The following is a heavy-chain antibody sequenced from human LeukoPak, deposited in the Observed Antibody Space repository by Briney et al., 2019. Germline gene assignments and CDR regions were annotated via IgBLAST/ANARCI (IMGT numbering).Heavy chain of an antibody. V-gene: IGHV4-4*09. D-gene: IGHD4-11*01. J-gene: IGHJ6*03. CDR2: IYTSGST. CDR1: GGSISSYY. Sequence: SETLSLTCTVCGGSISSYYWRWMRQPPGKGLEWIGYIYTSGSTNYNPSLISRVTTSVDTSKNQFSQKLSSVTAADTAVYYCARHPTVNNYMDAWGKGTTVTVSS. CDR3: ARHPTVNNYMDA.